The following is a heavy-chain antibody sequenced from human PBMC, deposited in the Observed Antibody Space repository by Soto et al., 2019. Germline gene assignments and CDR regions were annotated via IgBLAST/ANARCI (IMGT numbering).Heavy chain of an antibody. D-gene: IGHD6-19*01. Sequence: GGSLRLSCAASGFTFSSYSMNWVRQAPGKGLEWVSSISSSSSYIYYADSVKGRFTISRDNAKNSLYLQMNSLRAEDTAVYYCARDKSSGWSDEFDYWGQGTLVTVSS. CDR2: ISSSSSYI. J-gene: IGHJ4*02. CDR3: ARDKSSGWSDEFDY. CDR1: GFTFSSYS. V-gene: IGHV3-21*01.